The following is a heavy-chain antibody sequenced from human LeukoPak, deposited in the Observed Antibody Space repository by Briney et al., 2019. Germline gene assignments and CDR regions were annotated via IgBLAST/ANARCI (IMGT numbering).Heavy chain of an antibody. V-gene: IGHV1-69*13. D-gene: IGHD1-26*01. CDR2: IIPIFGTA. J-gene: IGHJ4*02. Sequence: VASVKVSCKASGGTFSSYAISWVRQAPGQGLAWMGGIIPIFGTANYAQKFQGRVTITADESTSTAYMELSSLRSEDTAVYYCASPSLGATSYFDYWGQGTLVTVSS. CDR1: GGTFSSYA. CDR3: ASPSLGATSYFDY.